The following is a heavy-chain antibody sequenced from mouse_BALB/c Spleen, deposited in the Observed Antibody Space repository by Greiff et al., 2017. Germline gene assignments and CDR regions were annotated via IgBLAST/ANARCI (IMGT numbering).Heavy chain of an antibody. J-gene: IGHJ2*01. V-gene: IGHV1-14*01. CDR1: GYTFTSYV. CDR2: INPYNDGT. D-gene: IGHD1-1*01. CDR3: ARGGITTVPLVDY. Sequence: EVQLQQSGPELVKPGASVKMSCKASGYTFTSYVMHWVKQKPGQGLEWIGYINPYNDGTKYNEKFKGKATLTSDKSSSTAYMELSSLTSEDSAVYYCARGGITTVPLVDYWGQGTTLTVSS.